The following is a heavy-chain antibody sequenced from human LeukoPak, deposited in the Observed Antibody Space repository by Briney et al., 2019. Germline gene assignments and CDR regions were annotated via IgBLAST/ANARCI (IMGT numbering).Heavy chain of an antibody. V-gene: IGHV5-51*01. CDR2: IYPGDSDT. Sequence: GASLKISCKGSGYSFTSYWIGWVRQMPGKGLEWMGIIYPGDSDTRYSPSFQGQVTISADKSISTAYLQWSSLKASDTAMYYCARHGAAADTYYYYGMDVWGQGTTVTVSS. J-gene: IGHJ6*02. D-gene: IGHD6-13*01. CDR3: ARHGAAADTYYYYGMDV. CDR1: GYSFTSYW.